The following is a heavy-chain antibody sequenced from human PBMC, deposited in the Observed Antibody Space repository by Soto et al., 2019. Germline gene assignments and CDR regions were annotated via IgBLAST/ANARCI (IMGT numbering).Heavy chain of an antibody. Sequence: EVQLLESGGGLVQRGGSLRLSCAVSGLTFRNHAMSWVRQAPGKGLEWVSTIAPIGYSTHYAGSVEGRFTISRDDSKSTLDLQMNSLRADDTAVYYCVSWVSPHFDYWGQGTLVSVSS. J-gene: IGHJ4*02. CDR3: VSWVSPHFDY. D-gene: IGHD2-8*01. CDR2: IAPIGYST. V-gene: IGHV3-23*01. CDR1: GLTFRNHA.